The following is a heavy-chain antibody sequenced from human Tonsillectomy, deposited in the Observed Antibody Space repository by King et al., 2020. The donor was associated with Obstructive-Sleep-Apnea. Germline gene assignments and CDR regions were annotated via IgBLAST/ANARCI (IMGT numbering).Heavy chain of an antibody. CDR1: GYSFTSYG. CDR2: SSAYNGNT. J-gene: IGHJ4*02. D-gene: IGHD3-10*01. CDR3: ARALNEGSGSYCNGVVDY. V-gene: IGHV1-18*01. Sequence: VQLVESGAEVKKPGASVKVSCKASGYSFTSYGISWVRQAPGQGLEWMGWSSAYNGNTYYAQKFQGRVTMTTDTSTSTAYMELRSLRSDDTAVYYCARALNEGSGSYCNGVVDYWGQGTLVTVSS.